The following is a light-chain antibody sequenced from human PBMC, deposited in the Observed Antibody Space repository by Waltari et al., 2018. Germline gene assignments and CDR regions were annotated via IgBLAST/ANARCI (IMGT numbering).Light chain of an antibody. CDR2: GAS. J-gene: IGKJ2*01. CDR3: QQYNNWPPYT. V-gene: IGKV3-15*01. Sequence: EIVMTQSPDTLSVSPVERAPLSCRASQSVASNVAWYQQRPGQSPRLLIYGASTRAPGIPARFSGSGSGTQFTLTIASLQSEDFAVYYCQQYNNWPPYTFGQGTKLEIK. CDR1: QSVASN.